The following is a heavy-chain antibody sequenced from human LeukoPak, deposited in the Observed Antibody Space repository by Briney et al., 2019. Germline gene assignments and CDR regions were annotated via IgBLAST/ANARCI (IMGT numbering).Heavy chain of an antibody. CDR3: AKGSYGFWPFDY. J-gene: IGHJ4*02. Sequence: PGGSLRLSCAASGFTFSSYGMHWVRQAPGKGLEWVAFIRYDGSNKYYADSVKGRFTISRDNSKNMLYLQMNSLRAEDTAVYYCAKGSYGFWPFDYWGQGTLVTVSS. CDR2: IRYDGSNK. CDR1: GFTFSSYG. V-gene: IGHV3-30*02. D-gene: IGHD5-18*01.